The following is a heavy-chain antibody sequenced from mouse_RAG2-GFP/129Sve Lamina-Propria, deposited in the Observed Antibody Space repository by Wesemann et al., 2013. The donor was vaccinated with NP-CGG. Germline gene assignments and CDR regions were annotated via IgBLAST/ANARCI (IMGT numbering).Heavy chain of an antibody. J-gene: IGHJ2*01. CDR1: GYTFTSYG. CDR2: IHPNSGST. CDR3: ARTLTVVAPFDY. V-gene: IGHV1-81*01. D-gene: IGHD1-1*01. Sequence: QVQLQQSGAELARPGASVKLSCKASGYTFTSYGISWVKQRTGQGLEWIGMIHPNSGSTNYNEKFKSKATLTVDKSSSTAYMQLSSLTSEDSAVYYCARTLTVVAPFDYWGQGTTLTVSS.